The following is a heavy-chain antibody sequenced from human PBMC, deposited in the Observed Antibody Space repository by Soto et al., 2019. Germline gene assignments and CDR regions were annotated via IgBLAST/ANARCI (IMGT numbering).Heavy chain of an antibody. CDR3: TRDLEGKAVAVDY. CDR1: GFTFGDYA. D-gene: IGHD6-19*01. Sequence: PGGSLRLSCTASGFTFGDYAMSWFRQAPGKGLEWVGFIRSKAYGGTTEYAASVKGRFTISRDDSKSIAYLQMNSLKTEDTAVYYCTRDLEGKAVAVDYWGQGTLVTVSS. CDR2: IRSKAYGGTT. V-gene: IGHV3-49*03. J-gene: IGHJ4*02.